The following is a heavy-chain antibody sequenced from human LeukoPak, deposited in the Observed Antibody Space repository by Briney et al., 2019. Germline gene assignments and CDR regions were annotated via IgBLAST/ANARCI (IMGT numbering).Heavy chain of an antibody. CDR1: GYTFTSYD. V-gene: IGHV1-8*01. D-gene: IGHD6-6*01. CDR2: MNPNSGNT. J-gene: IGHJ4*02. Sequence: ASVKVSCKASGYTFTSYDINWVRQATGQGLEWMGWMNPNSGNTGYAQKFQGRVTMTRNTPISTAYMELISLRSEDTAVYYCARRKSSSSWGGGFDYWGQGTLVTVSS. CDR3: ARRKSSSSWGGGFDY.